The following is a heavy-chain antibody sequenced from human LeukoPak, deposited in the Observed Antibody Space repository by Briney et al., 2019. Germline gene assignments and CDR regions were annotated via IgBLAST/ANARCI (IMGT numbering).Heavy chain of an antibody. V-gene: IGHV3-7*01. CDR2: MNEDGSEK. CDR3: ASNWNDWTFFAY. J-gene: IGHJ4*02. Sequence: GGSLRLSCAASGFTLSDYWMSWVRQAPGVGLEWVANMNEDGSEKNYVDSVKGRFTISRDDAKNSLHLQMNSLRAEDTAVYYCASNWNDWTFFAYWGQGTLVTVSS. D-gene: IGHD1-20*01. CDR1: GFTLSDYW.